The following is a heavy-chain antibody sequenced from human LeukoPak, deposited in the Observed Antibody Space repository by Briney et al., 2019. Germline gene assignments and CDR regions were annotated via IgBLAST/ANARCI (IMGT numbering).Heavy chain of an antibody. D-gene: IGHD4-17*01. J-gene: IGHJ4*02. CDR3: ASSDYGDPYY. Sequence: GGSLRLSCAASGFTFSSYEMNWVRQAPGKGLVWVSYISSSGSTIYYADSVKGRFTISRDNAKNSLYLQMNSLRAEDTAVYYCASSDYGDPYYWGQGTLVTVSS. CDR1: GFTFSSYE. V-gene: IGHV3-48*03. CDR2: ISSSGSTI.